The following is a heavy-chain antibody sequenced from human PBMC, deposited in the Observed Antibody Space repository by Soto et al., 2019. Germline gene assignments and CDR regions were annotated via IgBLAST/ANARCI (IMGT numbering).Heavy chain of an antibody. J-gene: IGHJ4*02. CDR2: INPNRSGT. V-gene: IGHV1-2*04. CDR3: ASSESLPGMDFPKFDY. D-gene: IGHD3-3*01. CDR1: GYTFTGYY. Sequence: ASVKVSCKASGYTFTGYYMHLMRHAPGQWLEWMLWINPNRSGTNYAQKFQGCVTMTRDTSISTAYMEMSRLGSDDTAVYYCASSESLPGMDFPKFDYWGQGTLVTVSS.